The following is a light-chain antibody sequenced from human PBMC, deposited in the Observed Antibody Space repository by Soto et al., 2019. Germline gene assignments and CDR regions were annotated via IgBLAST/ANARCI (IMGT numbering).Light chain of an antibody. CDR3: SSYTSSSTFPYV. Sequence: QSALTQPASVSGSPGQSITISCTGTRSDVGGYNYVSWYQQHPGKAPKLMIYDVSNRPSGVSNRFSGSKSGNTASLTISGLQAEDEADYYCSSYTSSSTFPYVFGTGTKLTVL. J-gene: IGLJ1*01. V-gene: IGLV2-14*01. CDR1: RSDVGGYNY. CDR2: DVS.